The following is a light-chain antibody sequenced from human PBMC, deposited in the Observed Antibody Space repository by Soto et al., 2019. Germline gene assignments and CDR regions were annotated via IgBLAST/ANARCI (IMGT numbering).Light chain of an antibody. CDR3: QQYDNWPPWT. CDR2: GAS. Sequence: EIVMTQSLATLSVSPGERATLSCRASQSVSVNLAWYQQKPGQAPRLLIYGASTRATGIPARFSGSGSGTEFTLTISSLQSEDFAVYYCQQYDNWPPWTFGQGTKVEIK. J-gene: IGKJ1*01. V-gene: IGKV3-15*01. CDR1: QSVSVN.